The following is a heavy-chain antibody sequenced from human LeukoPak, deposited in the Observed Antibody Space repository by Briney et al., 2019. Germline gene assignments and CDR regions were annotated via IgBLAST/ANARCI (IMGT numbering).Heavy chain of an antibody. D-gene: IGHD1-14*01. CDR2: ISSSSSTI. CDR1: GFTFSSYS. CDR3: ARVGITSRSEKYNWFDP. V-gene: IGHV3-48*04. Sequence: PGGSLRPSCAASGFTFSSYSMNWVRQAPGKGLEWVSYISSSSSTIYYADSVKGRFTISRDNAKNSLYLQMNSLRAEDTAVYYCARVGITSRSEKYNWFDPWGQGTLVTVSS. J-gene: IGHJ5*02.